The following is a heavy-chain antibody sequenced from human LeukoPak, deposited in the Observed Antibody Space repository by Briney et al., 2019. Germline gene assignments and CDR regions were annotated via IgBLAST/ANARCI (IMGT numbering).Heavy chain of an antibody. CDR1: GYSFIDYY. CDR3: ARDIGDYYGSGSYWLL. Sequence: ASAKVSCKASGYSFIDYYIHWVRQAPGQGLEWMGWVNPHSGGTKFAQKFQGRVTMTRYTSINTAYMEVSSLRSDDTAVYYCARDIGDYYGSGSYWLLWGQGTLVTVAS. CDR2: VNPHSGGT. V-gene: IGHV1-2*02. J-gene: IGHJ4*02. D-gene: IGHD3-10*01.